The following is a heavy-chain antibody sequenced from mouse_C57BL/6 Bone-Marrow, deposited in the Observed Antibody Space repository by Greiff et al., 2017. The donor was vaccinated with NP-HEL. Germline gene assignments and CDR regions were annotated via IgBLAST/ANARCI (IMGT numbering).Heavy chain of an antibody. CDR3: ARRTTVVATDWYFDV. J-gene: IGHJ1*03. D-gene: IGHD1-1*01. V-gene: IGHV3-6*01. CDR2: ISYDGSN. Sequence: EVKLVESGPGLVKPSQSLSLTCSVTGYSITSGYYWNWIRQFPGNKLEWMGYISYDGSNNYNPSLKNRISITRDTSKNQFFLKLNCVTTEDTATYYCARRTTVVATDWYFDVWGTGTAVTVSS. CDR1: GYSITSGYY.